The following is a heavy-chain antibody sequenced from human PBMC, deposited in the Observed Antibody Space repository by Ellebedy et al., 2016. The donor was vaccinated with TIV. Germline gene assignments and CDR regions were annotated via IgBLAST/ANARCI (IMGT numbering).Heavy chain of an antibody. CDR3: ARNPSETGDFDN. Sequence: ASVKVSXXASGYTFTTYDINWVRQAIGQGFEWLGWMHPNTGHTGYAQKFQGRVAMTRDTSTSTAYMELSNLMSDDTAVYYCARNPSETGDFDNWGQGTLVTVSS. CDR1: GYTFTTYD. D-gene: IGHD7-27*01. V-gene: IGHV1-8*01. J-gene: IGHJ4*02. CDR2: MHPNTGHT.